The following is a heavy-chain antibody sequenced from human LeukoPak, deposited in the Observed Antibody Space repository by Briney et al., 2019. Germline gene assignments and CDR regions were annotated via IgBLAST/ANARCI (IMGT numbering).Heavy chain of an antibody. CDR3: AKDQGAPRRAFDI. J-gene: IGHJ3*02. Sequence: QPGGSLRLSCAASGFTFSSYAMSWVRQAPGKGLEWVSAISGSGGSTYYADFVKGRFTIYRDNSKNTLYLQMNSLRAQDTAVYYCAKDQGAPRRAFDIWGQGTMVTVSS. CDR1: GFTFSSYA. CDR2: ISGSGGST. V-gene: IGHV3-23*01.